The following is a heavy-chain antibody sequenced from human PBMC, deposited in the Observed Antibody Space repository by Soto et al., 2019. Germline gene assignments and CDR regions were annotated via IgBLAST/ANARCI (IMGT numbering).Heavy chain of an antibody. CDR2: ISYRVDT. CDR3: ARVAGVAYCGGDCYHFDY. V-gene: IGHV4-30-4*01. J-gene: IGHJ4*02. Sequence: SETLSLTCTVSGDSFSSDDYYWSWVRQPPGQGLEWIGYISYRVDTYYSPSLKSRVTMSIDTSKNQFSLNVSSVTAADTAVYYCARVAGVAYCGGDCYHFDYWGQGTLVTVSS. CDR1: GDSFSSDDYY. D-gene: IGHD2-21*02.